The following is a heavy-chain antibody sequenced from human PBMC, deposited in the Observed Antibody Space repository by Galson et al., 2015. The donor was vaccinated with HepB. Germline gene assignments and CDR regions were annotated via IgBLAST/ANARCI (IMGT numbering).Heavy chain of an antibody. Sequence: PALVQPTQTLTMTCPSTGFSLNNSGLCVSWIRQHPGKALEWLERIDWDDDKYYITPLRTRLTLSKDTSKNLVILTLTNMDPVDTATYSCAQTLRTVVPSPTIRDTSYYYYYFDVWGKGTTVTVSS. J-gene: IGHJ6*03. V-gene: IGHV2-70*11. D-gene: IGHD2-2*01. CDR3: AQTLRTVVPSPTIRDTSYYYYYFDV. CDR2: IDWDDDK. CDR1: GFSLNNSGLC.